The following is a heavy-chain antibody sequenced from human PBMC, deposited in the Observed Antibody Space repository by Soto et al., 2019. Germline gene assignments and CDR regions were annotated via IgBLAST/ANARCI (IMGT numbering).Heavy chain of an antibody. CDR3: VRAHALGFSNWFDP. Sequence: QVILVQSGAEVQKPGASLKVSCKASGYIFSANYIHWVRQAPGQGLEWLGWINPHSGATNYAQKFLGRVTMSADTSASTAYTDLARLKSDDTAFYYCVRAHALGFSNWFDPWGRGTLVTVSS. CDR1: GYIFSANY. CDR2: INPHSGAT. V-gene: IGHV1-2*02. D-gene: IGHD3-10*01. J-gene: IGHJ5*02.